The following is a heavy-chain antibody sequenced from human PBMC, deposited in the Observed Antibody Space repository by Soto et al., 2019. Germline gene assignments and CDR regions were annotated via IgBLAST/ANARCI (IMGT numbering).Heavy chain of an antibody. Sequence: QSGPTLVNPTQTLTLTCTFSGFSLSTSGVGVGWIRQPPGKALEWLALIYWDDDKRYSPSLKSRLTITKDTSKNQVVLTMINMDPVDTATYYCAHRFVGFSWQQLVFNWFDPWGQGALVTVSS. CDR2: IYWDDDK. CDR1: GFSLSTSGVG. J-gene: IGHJ5*02. V-gene: IGHV2-5*02. CDR3: AHRFVGFSWQQLVFNWFDP. D-gene: IGHD6-13*01.